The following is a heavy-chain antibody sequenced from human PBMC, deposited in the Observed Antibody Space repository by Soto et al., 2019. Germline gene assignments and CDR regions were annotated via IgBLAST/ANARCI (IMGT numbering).Heavy chain of an antibody. Sequence: SETLSLTCTVSGGSITSYYWSWIRQPPGKGLEWIGYLYYSGSTNYNPSLKSRVTISVDTSKNQFSLKLSSVTAADTAVYYCASHLGYCSSTSCPLLYYYMDVWGKGTTVTVSS. J-gene: IGHJ6*03. CDR2: LYYSGST. CDR1: GGSITSYY. V-gene: IGHV4-59*01. D-gene: IGHD2-2*01. CDR3: ASHLGYCSSTSCPLLYYYMDV.